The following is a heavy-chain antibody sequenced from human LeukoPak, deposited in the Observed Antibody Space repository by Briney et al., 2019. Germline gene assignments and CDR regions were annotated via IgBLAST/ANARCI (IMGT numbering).Heavy chain of an antibody. CDR1: GYTFSSYD. CDR2: IIPIFGTA. J-gene: IGHJ6*02. CDR3: ARPTGTTLRAYYYYGMDV. D-gene: IGHD1-7*01. Sequence: GASVKVSCKASGYTFSSYDINWVRQAPGQGLEWMGGIIPIFGTASYAQKFQGRVTITADESTSTAYMELSSLRSEDTAVYYCARPTGTTLRAYYYYGMDVWGQGTTVTVSS. V-gene: IGHV1-69*13.